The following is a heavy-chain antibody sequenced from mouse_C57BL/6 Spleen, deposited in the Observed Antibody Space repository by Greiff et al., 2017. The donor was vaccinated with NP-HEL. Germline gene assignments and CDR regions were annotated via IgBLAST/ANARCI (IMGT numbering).Heavy chain of an antibody. J-gene: IGHJ4*01. CDR2: IRRKSNNYAT. D-gene: IGHD2-3*01. CDR3: VGGGWLLRRDAMDY. Sequence: EVQVVESGGGLVQPKGSLKLSCAASGFSFNTYAMNWVRQAPGKGLEWVARIRRKSNNYATYYADSVKARFTISRDDSESMLYLQKNNMKTEDTSMDYCVGGGWLLRRDAMDYWGQGTSVTVSS. V-gene: IGHV10-1*01. CDR1: GFSFNTYA.